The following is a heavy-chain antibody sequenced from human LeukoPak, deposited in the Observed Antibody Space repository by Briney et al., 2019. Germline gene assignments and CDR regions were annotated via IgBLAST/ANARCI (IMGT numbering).Heavy chain of an antibody. CDR1: GGSITSGGYS. V-gene: IGHV4-30-2*01. Sequence: LSLTCAVSGGSITSGGYSWSWIRQPPGKGLVCIGYICHSGSAYYNPSLKSRVTISVDRSKNQFSLKLSSVTAADTAVYYCARARVIAAAGTANWFDPWGQGTLVTVSS. D-gene: IGHD6-13*01. CDR2: ICHSGSA. CDR3: ARARVIAAAGTANWFDP. J-gene: IGHJ5*02.